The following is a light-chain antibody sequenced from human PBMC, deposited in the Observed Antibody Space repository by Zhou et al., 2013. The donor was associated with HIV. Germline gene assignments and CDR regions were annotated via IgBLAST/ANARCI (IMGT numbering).Light chain of an antibody. CDR1: QGISKW. J-gene: IGKJ1*01. Sequence: DIQMTQSPSSVSASVGDRITITCRASQGISKWLAWYQQKPGKAPKLLIYGASSLQSGVPSRFSGSGSGTDFTLTISCLQSEDFATYYCQQYYSFPWTFGQGTKVEIK. CDR2: GAS. V-gene: IGKV1-12*01. CDR3: QQYYSFPWT.